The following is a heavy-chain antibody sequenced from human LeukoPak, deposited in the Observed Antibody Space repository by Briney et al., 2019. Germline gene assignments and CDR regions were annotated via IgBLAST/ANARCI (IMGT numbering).Heavy chain of an antibody. D-gene: IGHD3/OR15-3a*01. CDR3: ARQTGSGLFTLP. CDR1: GVSISSSNSY. J-gene: IGHJ4*02. Sequence: SETLSLTCTVSGVSISSSNSYWGWIRQPPGKGLEWIGSIYYTGNTYYNASLKSRVTISIDASKNQISLRLTSVTATDTAMYYCARQTGSGLFTLPGGQGTLVTVSS. CDR2: IYYTGNT. V-gene: IGHV4-39*01.